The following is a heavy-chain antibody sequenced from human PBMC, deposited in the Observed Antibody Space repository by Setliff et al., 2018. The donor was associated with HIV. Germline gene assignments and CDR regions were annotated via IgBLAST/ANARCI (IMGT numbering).Heavy chain of an antibody. CDR1: GGSFSGYD. CDR3: ARGFDYAQRPPLYYFDY. CDR2: INHSGST. J-gene: IGHJ4*02. V-gene: IGHV4-34*09. Sequence: PSETLSLTCAVYGGSFSGYDWSWIRQPPGKGLEWIGEINHSGSTYYNPSLRSRVTISLDTSKNQFSLKLSSVTAADTAVYYCARGFDYAQRPPLYYFDYWGQGTLVTVSS. D-gene: IGHD2-2*01.